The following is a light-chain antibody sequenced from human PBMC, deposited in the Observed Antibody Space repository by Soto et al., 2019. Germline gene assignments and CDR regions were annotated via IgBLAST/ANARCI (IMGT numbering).Light chain of an antibody. J-gene: IGKJ5*01. CDR1: QPISSR. CDR2: EAS. Sequence: IQVTQSPSSVSASVGDRVTITCRASQPISSRLAWYQQKPGKAPKLVIYEASSSESGVPSRFSGSGSGTEFTLTISGLQPDDFASYYCQQYNSYPITFGQGTRLEIK. V-gene: IGKV1-5*01. CDR3: QQYNSYPIT.